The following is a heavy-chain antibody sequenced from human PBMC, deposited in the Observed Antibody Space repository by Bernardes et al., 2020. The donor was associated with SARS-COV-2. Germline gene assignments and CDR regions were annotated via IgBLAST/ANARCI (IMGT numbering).Heavy chain of an antibody. CDR1: GFTFSSYA. CDR3: AKFFAASNPHRTGGTNYFDD. D-gene: IGHD1-1*01. J-gene: IGHJ4*02. Sequence: GGSLRLSCAASGFTFSSYAMNWVRQAPGKGLEWVSTISGSVGPTFYADSVKGRFTISSDNSKNTLYLQMSSKRAEDTAIYYCAKFFAASNPHRTGGTNYFDDWGQGPLVTVSS. V-gene: IGHV3-23*01. CDR2: ISGSVGPT.